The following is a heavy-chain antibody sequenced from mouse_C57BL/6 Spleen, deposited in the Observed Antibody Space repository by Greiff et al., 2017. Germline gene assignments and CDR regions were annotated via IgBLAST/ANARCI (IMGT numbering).Heavy chain of an antibody. J-gene: IGHJ2*01. CDR3: SIITTVVEDY. CDR2: IDPETGGT. V-gene: IGHV1-15*01. Sequence: VQLQQSGAELVRPGASVTLSCKASGYTFTDYEMHWVKQTPVHGLEWIGAIDPETGGTAYNQKFKGKAILTADKSSSTAYIELRSLTSEDSAVYYCSIITTVVEDYWGQGTTLTVSS. CDR1: GYTFTDYE. D-gene: IGHD1-1*01.